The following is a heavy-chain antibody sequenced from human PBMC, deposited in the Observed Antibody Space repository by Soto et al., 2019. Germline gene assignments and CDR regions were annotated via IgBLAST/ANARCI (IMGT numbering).Heavy chain of an antibody. J-gene: IGHJ4*02. CDR2: VSTYNGNT. V-gene: IGHV1-18*01. Sequence: QVQLVQSGAEVKKPGASVKVSCKASGYTFTSYGINWVRQAPGQGLEWMGRVSTYNGNTNYAPRFQGRVTMTTDTSTTTAYMELRNLRSDDTATYYCARERGLTVSTLLGYWGQGTLVSVSS. CDR1: GYTFTSYG. CDR3: ARERGLTVSTLLGY. D-gene: IGHD2-21*01.